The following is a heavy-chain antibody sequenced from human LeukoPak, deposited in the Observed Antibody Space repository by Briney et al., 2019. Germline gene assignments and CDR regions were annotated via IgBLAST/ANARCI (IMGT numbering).Heavy chain of an antibody. CDR1: GYTFSSDD. CDR2: VNPDSGRT. J-gene: IGHJ4*02. Sequence: ASVKVSCKASGYTFSSDDINWVRQATGQGPEWMGWVNPDSGRTDYAPKFQGRVSFTRNTSINAAYMELSLLTSEDTAVYYCARAHGSSGYGFDYWGQGTLVTVSS. V-gene: IGHV1-8*03. D-gene: IGHD3-22*01. CDR3: ARAHGSSGYGFDY.